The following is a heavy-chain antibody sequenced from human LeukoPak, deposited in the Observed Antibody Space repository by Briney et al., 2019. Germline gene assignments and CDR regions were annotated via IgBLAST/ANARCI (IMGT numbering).Heavy chain of an antibody. CDR1: GFAFSSYD. V-gene: IGHV3-23*01. Sequence: GGSLRLSCAASGFAFSSYDMSWVRQAPGKGLEWVSVISGGAGRTYYADSVKGRLTISRDNSKNTLYLQMNSLRAEDTAVYYCAPLGRRNGYFDYWGQGTLVTVSS. CDR3: APLGRRNGYFDY. D-gene: IGHD2-8*01. CDR2: ISGGAGRT. J-gene: IGHJ4*02.